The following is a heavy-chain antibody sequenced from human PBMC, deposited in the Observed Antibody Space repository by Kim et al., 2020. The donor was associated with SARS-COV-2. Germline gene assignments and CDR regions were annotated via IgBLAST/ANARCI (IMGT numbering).Heavy chain of an antibody. V-gene: IGHV4-59*13. D-gene: IGHD3-22*01. J-gene: IGHJ4*02. CDR3: ARGPGGDSSGYFDY. CDR1: GGSISSYY. CDR2: IYYSGST. Sequence: SETLSLTCTVSGGSISSYYWSWIRQPPGKGLEWIGYIYYSGSTNYNPSLKSRVTISVDTSKNQFSLKLSSVTAADTAVYYCARGPGGDSSGYFDYWGQGTLVTVSS.